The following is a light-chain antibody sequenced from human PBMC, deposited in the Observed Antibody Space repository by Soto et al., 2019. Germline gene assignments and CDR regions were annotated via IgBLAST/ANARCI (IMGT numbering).Light chain of an antibody. Sequence: QSVLTQSPSASASLGASVKLTCTLSSGHSSYAIAWHQQQPEKGPRYLMKLNSDGSHSKGDGIPDRFSGSSSGAERHLTISSLQSEDEADYYCQTWGTAIHDVVFAGGTKLTVL. V-gene: IGLV4-69*01. CDR1: SGHSSYA. CDR3: QTWGTAIHDVV. CDR2: LNSDGSH. J-gene: IGLJ2*01.